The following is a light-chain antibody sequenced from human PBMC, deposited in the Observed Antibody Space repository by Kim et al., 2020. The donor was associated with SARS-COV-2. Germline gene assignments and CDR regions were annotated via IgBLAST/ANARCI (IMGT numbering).Light chain of an antibody. CDR3: QQYYSYPWT. CDR1: QGISSS. Sequence: AIRMTQSPSSFSASSGDRVTITCRASQGISSSIAWYQQKPGNAPSLLIYGASTLQSGVPSRFSGSGSGTDFTLTISWLQSEDFATYYCQQYYSYPWTFDQGTKVDIK. V-gene: IGKV1-8*01. J-gene: IGKJ1*01. CDR2: GAS.